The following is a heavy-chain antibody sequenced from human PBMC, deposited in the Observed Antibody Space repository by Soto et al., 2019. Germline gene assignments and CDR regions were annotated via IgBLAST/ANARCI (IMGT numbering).Heavy chain of an antibody. V-gene: IGHV1-69*01. D-gene: IGHD3-22*01. Sequence: SVKVSCKASGGTFSSYAISWVRQAPGQGLEWMGGIIPIFGTANYAQKFQGRVTITADESTSTAYMELSSLRSEDTAVYYCARSPPHDDSMGYPTPTHNRFDPWGQGTMVTV. J-gene: IGHJ5*02. CDR2: IIPIFGTA. CDR3: ARSPPHDDSMGYPTPTHNRFDP. CDR1: GGTFSSYA.